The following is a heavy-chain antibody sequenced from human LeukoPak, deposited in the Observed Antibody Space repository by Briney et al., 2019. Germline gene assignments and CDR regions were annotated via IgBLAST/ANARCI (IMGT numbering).Heavy chain of an antibody. V-gene: IGHV4-39*01. CDR1: GGSISSSSYY. J-gene: IGHJ4*02. D-gene: IGHD3-3*01. CDR2: IHYSGST. CDR3: ARLFWSGYYSDY. Sequence: SETLSLTCTVSGGSISSSSYYWGWIRQPPGKGLEWIGSIHYSGSTYYNPSLKSRVTISVDTSKNPFFLRLISVTAADTAVYYCARLFWSGYYSDYWGQGTLVTVSS.